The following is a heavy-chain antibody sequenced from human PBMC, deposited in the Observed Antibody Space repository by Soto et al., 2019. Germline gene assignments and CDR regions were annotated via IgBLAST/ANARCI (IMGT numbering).Heavy chain of an antibody. D-gene: IGHD3-10*01. J-gene: IGHJ4*02. CDR2: MNPNSGNT. V-gene: IGHV1-8*01. CDR3: ARLVTGQGYYFDY. Sequence: ASVKVSCKASGYTFTSYDINWVRQATGQGLEWMGWMNPNSGNTGYAQKFQGRVTMTRNTSVSTAYMELSSLRSEDTAVYYCARLVTGQGYYFDYWGQGTLVTVSS. CDR1: GYTFTSYD.